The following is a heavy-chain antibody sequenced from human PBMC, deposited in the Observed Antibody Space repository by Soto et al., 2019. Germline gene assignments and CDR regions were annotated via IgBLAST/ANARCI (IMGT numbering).Heavy chain of an antibody. CDR1: GLTFSSSW. J-gene: IGHJ4*02. D-gene: IGHD6-25*01. V-gene: IGHV3-7*01. CDR3: ARDLGYQTLDY. CDR2: IKEDGSEE. Sequence: EVQLVESGGGLVQAGGSLRLSCAASGLTFSSSWMSWARQAPGKGLQWVANIKEDGSEEYYLDSVKGRFTISRDNAKNSLYLQMNSLTAEDTAVYYCARDLGYQTLDYWGQGTLVTVSS.